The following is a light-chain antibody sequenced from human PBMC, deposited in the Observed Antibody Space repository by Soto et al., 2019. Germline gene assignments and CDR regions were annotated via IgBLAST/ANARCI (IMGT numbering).Light chain of an antibody. Sequence: ALTQPASVSGSPGQSITISCTGTSSDVGGYNYVSWYQQHPGKAPKLVIYEVSNRPSGVSNRFSGSKSGNTASLTISGLQAEDEADYYCSSYTSSSTVVFGGGTKLTVL. J-gene: IGLJ2*01. CDR1: SSDVGGYNY. CDR3: SSYTSSSTVV. CDR2: EVS. V-gene: IGLV2-14*01.